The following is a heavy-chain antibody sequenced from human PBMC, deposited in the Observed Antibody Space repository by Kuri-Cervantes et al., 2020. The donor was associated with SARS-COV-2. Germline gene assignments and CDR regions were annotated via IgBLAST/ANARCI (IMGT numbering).Heavy chain of an antibody. D-gene: IGHD3-9*01. CDR1: GFTSSSYA. J-gene: IGHJ4*02. CDR3: AYGTYYDILTGYLDFDY. Sequence: GESLKISCAASGFTSSSYAMSWVRQAPGKGLEWVSAISGSGGSTYYADSVKGRFTISRDNSKNTLYLQMNSLRAEDTAVYYCAYGTYYDILTGYLDFDYWGQGTLVTVSS. V-gene: IGHV3-23*01. CDR2: ISGSGGST.